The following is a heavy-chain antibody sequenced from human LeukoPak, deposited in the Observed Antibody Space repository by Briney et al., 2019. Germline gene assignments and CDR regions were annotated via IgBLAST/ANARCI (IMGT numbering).Heavy chain of an antibody. CDR1: GYPFANFA. CDR2: ISAYNGNT. J-gene: IGHJ4*02. V-gene: IGHV1-18*01. Sequence: ASAKVSCKASGYPFANFAISWVRQSRGQGLEWMGWISAYNGNTNYAQKLQGRVTMTTDTSTSTAYMELRSLRSDDTAVYYCARADWIQLWSPADYWGQGTLVTVSS. CDR3: ARADWIQLWSPADY. D-gene: IGHD5-18*01.